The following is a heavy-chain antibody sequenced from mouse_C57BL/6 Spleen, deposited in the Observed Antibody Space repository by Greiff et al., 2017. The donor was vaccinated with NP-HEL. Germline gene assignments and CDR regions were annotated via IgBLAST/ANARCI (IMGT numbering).Heavy chain of an antibody. CDR1: GFTFSDYG. CDR2: ISSGSSTI. J-gene: IGHJ2*01. CDR3: AREDDYDGYFDY. V-gene: IGHV5-17*01. D-gene: IGHD2-4*01. Sequence: DVKLVESGGGLVKPGGSLKLSCAASGFTFSDYGMHWVRQAPEKGLEWVAYISSGSSTIYYADTVKGRFTISRDNAKNTLFLQMTSLRSEDTAMYYCAREDDYDGYFDYWGQGTTLTVSS.